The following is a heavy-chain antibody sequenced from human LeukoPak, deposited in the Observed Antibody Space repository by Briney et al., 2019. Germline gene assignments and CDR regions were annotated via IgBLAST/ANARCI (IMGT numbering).Heavy chain of an antibody. D-gene: IGHD6-13*01. J-gene: IGHJ6*03. V-gene: IGHV3-20*04. CDR2: INWNGGST. Sequence: GGSLRLSCAASGFTFSSYGMSWVRQAPGKGLEWVSGINWNGGSTGYADSVKGRFTISRDNAKNSLYLQMNSPRAEDTALYYCARLGASIAAAENYYYYYMDVWGKGTTVTASS. CDR1: GFTFSSYG. CDR3: ARLGASIAAAENYYYYYMDV.